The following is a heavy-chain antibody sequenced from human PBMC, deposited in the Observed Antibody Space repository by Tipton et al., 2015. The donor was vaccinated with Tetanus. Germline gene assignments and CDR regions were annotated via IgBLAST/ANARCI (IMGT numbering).Heavy chain of an antibody. CDR1: GGSVNSGTYY. CDR3: AREVPAAGHFDS. J-gene: IGHJ4*02. Sequence: TLSLTCSGSGGSVNSGTYYWSWIRQPPGKELEWIGYVYYNGNTHYNPALKSRVTISVDTSKNQFSLKLSSVTAADTAIYYCAREVPAAGHFDSWGRGTLVHVTS. V-gene: IGHV4-61*01. CDR2: VYYNGNT. D-gene: IGHD6-13*01.